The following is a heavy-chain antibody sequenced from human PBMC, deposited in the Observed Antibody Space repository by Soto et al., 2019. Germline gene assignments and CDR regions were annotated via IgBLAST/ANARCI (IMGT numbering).Heavy chain of an antibody. CDR2: IHHTGST. J-gene: IGHJ4*02. Sequence: QVQLQESGPGLVKPSGTLSITCTVSGVSISSSNWWSWVRQSPWKGLDWIGEIHHTGSTNYNPSLKGRISVSVDTSQNQFSLTLTSVTAKDTALYYCARRSRGATYFGYWGQGTLVNVSS. CDR3: ARRSRGATYFGY. D-gene: IGHD3-10*01. V-gene: IGHV4-4*02. CDR1: GVSISSSNW.